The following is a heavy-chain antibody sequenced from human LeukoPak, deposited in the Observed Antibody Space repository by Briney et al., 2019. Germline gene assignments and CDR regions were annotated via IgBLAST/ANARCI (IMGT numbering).Heavy chain of an antibody. D-gene: IGHD6-6*01. Sequence: TGESLKISCKGSGYSFTSHWIGWVRQMPGKGLEWMGIIYPSDSDVRYSPSFEGQVTISVDKSITTAYLQWRSLRASDTAVYYCARAARPYYYYYMDVWGKGTPVIVSS. J-gene: IGHJ6*03. CDR2: IYPSDSDV. CDR3: ARAARPYYYYYMDV. CDR1: GYSFTSHW. V-gene: IGHV5-51*01.